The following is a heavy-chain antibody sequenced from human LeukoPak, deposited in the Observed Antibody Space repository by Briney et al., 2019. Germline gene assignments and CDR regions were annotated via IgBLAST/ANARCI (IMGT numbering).Heavy chain of an antibody. CDR3: ARDLGDWYSSGFDD. V-gene: IGHV3-48*04. CDR1: GFSFSNYG. CDR2: ISRDGSTV. J-gene: IGHJ4*02. D-gene: IGHD3-10*01. Sequence: GGSLRLSCAASGFSFSNYGMSWVRQAPGKGLEWGSNISRDGSTVYYRDSVKGRFTISRDNVKNSLYLHMNSLRVEDTGVYYCARDLGDWYSSGFDDWGQGSLVIVSS.